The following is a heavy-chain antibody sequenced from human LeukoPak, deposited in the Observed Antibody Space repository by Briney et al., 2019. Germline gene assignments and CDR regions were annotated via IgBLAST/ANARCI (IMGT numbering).Heavy chain of an antibody. V-gene: IGHV3-30-3*01. CDR2: ISYDGSNK. CDR3: AKDHPRTCIAVAGTSFDY. J-gene: IGHJ4*02. CDR1: GFTFSSYA. D-gene: IGHD6-19*01. Sequence: GGSLRLSCAASGFTFSSYAMHWVRQAPGKGLEWVAVISYDGSNKYYADSVKGRFTISRDNSKNTLYLQMNSLRAEDTAVYYCAKDHPRTCIAVAGTSFDYWGQGTLVTVSS.